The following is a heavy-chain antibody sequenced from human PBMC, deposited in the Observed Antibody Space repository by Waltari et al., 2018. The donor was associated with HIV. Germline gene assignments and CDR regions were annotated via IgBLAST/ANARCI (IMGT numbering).Heavy chain of an antibody. CDR1: GFTFCSHW. J-gene: IGHJ4*02. Sequence: EVQLVESGGGLVQPGGSLRLPCAASGFTFCSHWLCRVRKGPGKGLEWVANIKQDGSEKYYVDSVKGRFTISRDNAKNSLYLQMNSLRAEDTAVYYCARGPYSSPSDYWGQGTLVTVSS. CDR2: IKQDGSEK. D-gene: IGHD6-6*01. CDR3: ARGPYSSPSDY. V-gene: IGHV3-7*02.